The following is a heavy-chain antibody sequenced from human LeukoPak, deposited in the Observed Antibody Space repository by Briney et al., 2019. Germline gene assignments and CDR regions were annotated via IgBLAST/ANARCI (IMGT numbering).Heavy chain of an antibody. Sequence: GGSLRLSCAASGFTFNIYGMHWARQAPGKGLEWVAGISYDEMYQYYADSVKGRFTISRDNSKNTLFLRMNSLRAEDTAIYYCAKDRDYYGSGSDYWGQGTLVTVSS. D-gene: IGHD3-10*01. V-gene: IGHV3-30*18. J-gene: IGHJ4*02. CDR3: AKDRDYYGSGSDY. CDR2: ISYDEMYQ. CDR1: GFTFNIYG.